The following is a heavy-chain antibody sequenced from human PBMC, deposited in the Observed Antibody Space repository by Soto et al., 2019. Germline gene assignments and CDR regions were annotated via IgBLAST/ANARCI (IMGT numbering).Heavy chain of an antibody. CDR3: ASQGALQQIFDY. Sequence: QVQLQQWGAGLLKPSETLSLTCAVYGGSFSGYYWSWIRQPPGKGLEWIGEINHSGSTNYNPSLKSRVTISVDRSKNQFSLKLSSVTAADTAVYYCASQGALQQIFDYWGQGTLITVSS. J-gene: IGHJ4*02. V-gene: IGHV4-34*01. CDR1: GGSFSGYY. D-gene: IGHD4-4*01. CDR2: INHSGST.